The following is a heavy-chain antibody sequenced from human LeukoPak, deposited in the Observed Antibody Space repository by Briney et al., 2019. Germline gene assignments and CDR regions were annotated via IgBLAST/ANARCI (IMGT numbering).Heavy chain of an antibody. CDR3: AKAGIAVARSPIDY. Sequence: GGSLRLSCAASGFTFSSYATSWVRQAPGKGLEWVSAISGSGGSTYYADSVKGRFTISRDNSKNTLYLQMNSLRAEDTAVYYCAKAGIAVARSPIDYWGQGTLVTVSS. D-gene: IGHD6-19*01. V-gene: IGHV3-23*01. CDR1: GFTFSSYA. CDR2: ISGSGGST. J-gene: IGHJ4*02.